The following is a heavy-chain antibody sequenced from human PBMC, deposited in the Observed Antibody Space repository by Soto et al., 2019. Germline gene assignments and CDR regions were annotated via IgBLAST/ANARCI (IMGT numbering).Heavy chain of an antibody. D-gene: IGHD1-26*01. J-gene: IGHJ3*02. CDR1: GGSISSYY. CDR2: IYYSGST. V-gene: IGHV4-59*01. CDR3: ARPSLGAFDI. Sequence: QVQLQESGPGLVKPSETLPLTCTVSGGSISSYYWSWIRQPPGKGVEWIGNIYYSGSTNYNPSLKSRVTLSVATSKNQFSLKLSSVTAADTAVYYCARPSLGAFDIWGPGTMVTVSS.